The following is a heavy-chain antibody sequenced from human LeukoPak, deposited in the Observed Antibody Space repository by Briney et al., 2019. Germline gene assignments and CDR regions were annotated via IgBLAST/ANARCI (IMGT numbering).Heavy chain of an antibody. V-gene: IGHV3-53*01. D-gene: IGHD3-10*01. Sequence: PGGSLRLSCAASGFTVSSNYMSWVRQAPGKGLEWVSVIYSGGSTYYADSVKGRFTISRDNSKNTLYLQMNSLRAEDTAVYYCARVLMVRGWGVPNWFDPWGQGTLVTVSS. CDR1: GFTVSSNY. CDR3: ARVLMVRGWGVPNWFDP. CDR2: IYSGGST. J-gene: IGHJ5*02.